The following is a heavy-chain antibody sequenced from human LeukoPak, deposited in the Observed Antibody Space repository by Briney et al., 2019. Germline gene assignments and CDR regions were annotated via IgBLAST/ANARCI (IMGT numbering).Heavy chain of an antibody. J-gene: IGHJ5*02. D-gene: IGHD3-22*01. Sequence: ASVKVSCKASGYTFTSYYMHWVRQAPGQGLEWMGIINPSGGSTSYAQKFQGRVTMTRDTSISTAYMELSRLRSDDTAVYYCARDLDYDSSGPYWFDPWGQGTLVTVSS. CDR2: INPSGGST. CDR3: ARDLDYDSSGPYWFDP. CDR1: GYTFTSYY. V-gene: IGHV1-46*01.